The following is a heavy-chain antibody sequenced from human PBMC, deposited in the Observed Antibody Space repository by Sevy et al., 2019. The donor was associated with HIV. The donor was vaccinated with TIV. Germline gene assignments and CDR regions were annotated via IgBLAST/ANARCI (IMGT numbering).Heavy chain of an antibody. CDR2: ISYDGSNK. Sequence: GGSLRLSCAASGFTFSSYGMHWVRQAPGKGLEWVAVISYDGSNKYYAGSVKGRFTISRDNSKNTLYVQMNSLRAEDTAVYYCAKDRAGSGLDYWGQGTLVTVSS. CDR3: AKDRAGSGLDY. D-gene: IGHD1-26*01. V-gene: IGHV3-30*18. CDR1: GFTFSSYG. J-gene: IGHJ4*02.